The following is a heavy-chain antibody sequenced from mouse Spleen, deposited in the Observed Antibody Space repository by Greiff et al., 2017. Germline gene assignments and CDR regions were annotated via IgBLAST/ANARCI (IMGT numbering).Heavy chain of an antibody. V-gene: IGHV2-6-7*01. CDR3: ARGYYGSRYYFDY. CDR2: IWGDGST. D-gene: IGHD1-1*01. Sequence: VQLQQSGPGLVAPSQSLSITCTVSGFSLTGYGVNWVRQPPGKGLEWLGMIWGDGSTDYNSALKSRLSISKDNSKSQVFLKMNSLQTDDTARYYCARGYYGSRYYFDYWGQGTTLTVSS. CDR1: GFSLTGYG. J-gene: IGHJ2*01.